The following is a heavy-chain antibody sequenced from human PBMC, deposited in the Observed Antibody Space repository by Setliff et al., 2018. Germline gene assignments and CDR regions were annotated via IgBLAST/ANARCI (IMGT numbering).Heavy chain of an antibody. V-gene: IGHV1-2*02. CDR3: AISTLSICTGGSCPNAFDV. CDR1: GYIFAGYY. J-gene: IGHJ3*01. D-gene: IGHD2-8*02. Sequence: ASVKVSCKASGYIFAGYYMHWVRQTPGQGLEWMGWINPISGGANYAQRFQGRVTMSTDTSTSAAYMELRSLRSDDTAVYYCAISTLSICTGGSCPNAFDVWGQGTMVTVSS. CDR2: INPISGGA.